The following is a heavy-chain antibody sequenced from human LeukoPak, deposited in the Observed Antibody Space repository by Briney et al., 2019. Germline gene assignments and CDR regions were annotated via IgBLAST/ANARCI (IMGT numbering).Heavy chain of an antibody. Sequence: SETLSLTCTVSGGSISSSSYYWGWIRQPPGKGLEWIGSIYYSGSTYYNPSLKSRVTISVDTSKNQFSLKLSSVTAADTAVYYCARLPNYYDSSGYYVGAFDIWGQGTMVTVSS. J-gene: IGHJ3*02. CDR3: ARLPNYYDSSGYYVGAFDI. D-gene: IGHD3-22*01. V-gene: IGHV4-39*01. CDR1: GGSISSSSYY. CDR2: IYYSGST.